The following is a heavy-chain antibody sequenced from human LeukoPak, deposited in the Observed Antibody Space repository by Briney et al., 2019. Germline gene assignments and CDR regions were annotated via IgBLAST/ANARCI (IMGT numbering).Heavy chain of an antibody. Sequence: ASVKVSCKASGYTFTSYGINWVRQATGQGLEWMGWMNPNSGNTGYAQKFQGRVTITRNTSMGTAYMELSGLRSEDTAVYYCARGVRGERYYYDTSDAFDIWGQGTMVTVSS. CDR2: MNPNSGNT. J-gene: IGHJ3*02. V-gene: IGHV1-8*03. CDR1: GYTFTSYG. D-gene: IGHD3-22*01. CDR3: ARGVRGERYYYDTSDAFDI.